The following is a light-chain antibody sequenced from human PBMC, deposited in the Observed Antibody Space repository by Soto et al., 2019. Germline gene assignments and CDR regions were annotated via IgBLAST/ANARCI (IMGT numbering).Light chain of an antibody. CDR2: EGS. CDR1: SIVAGSYNL. V-gene: IGLV2-23*01. Sequence: QSVLTQPASVSGSPGQSITISCTGTSIVAGSYNLVSWYQQYPGKAPKLMIYEGSKRPLGVSNRFSGSKSGNTASLTISGLQAEDEADYYCCSYVSGSTFYVFGTGTKVTVL. J-gene: IGLJ1*01. CDR3: CSYVSGSTFYV.